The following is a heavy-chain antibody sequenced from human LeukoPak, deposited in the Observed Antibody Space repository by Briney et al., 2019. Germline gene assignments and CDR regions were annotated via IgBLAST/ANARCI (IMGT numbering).Heavy chain of an antibody. CDR3: VRDRGTYRPIDY. Sequence: GGSLRLSCAASGFSFSYYSMHWVRQAPGKGLEWVSSITSGSNYMYYADSVKGRFTISRDNAQNSLYLQMNSLRAEDTAIYYCVRDRGTYRPIDYWGQGTLVTVSS. J-gene: IGHJ4*02. CDR2: ITSGSNYM. D-gene: IGHD1-26*01. V-gene: IGHV3-21*04. CDR1: GFSFSYYS.